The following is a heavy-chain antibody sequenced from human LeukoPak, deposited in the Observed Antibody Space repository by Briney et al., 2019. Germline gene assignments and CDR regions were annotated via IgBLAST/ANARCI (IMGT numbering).Heavy chain of an antibody. V-gene: IGHV3-23*01. Sequence: GGSLRLSCAASGFTFNDFAMSWVRQAPGKGLEWVSVISNSGVSTYYADSVKGRFTISRDNPKNTLYLKMNSLRAEDTAVYYCAKYKISTVSVDYWGQGTLVTVSS. D-gene: IGHD2-2*01. CDR2: ISNSGVST. CDR1: GFTFNDFA. J-gene: IGHJ4*02. CDR3: AKYKISTVSVDY.